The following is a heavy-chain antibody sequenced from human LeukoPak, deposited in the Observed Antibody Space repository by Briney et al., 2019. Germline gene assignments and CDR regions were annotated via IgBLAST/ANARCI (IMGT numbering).Heavy chain of an antibody. J-gene: IGHJ6*02. CDR1: GYTFTSYY. V-gene: IGHV1-46*01. Sequence: ASVKVSCKASGYTFTSYYMHWVRQAPGQGLEWMGIINPSGGSTSYAQKFQGRVTMTRDMSTSTVYMELSSLRAGDTAVYYCARGSVRVGMDVWGQGTTVTVSS. CDR2: INPSGGST. D-gene: IGHD6-13*01. CDR3: ARGSVRVGMDV.